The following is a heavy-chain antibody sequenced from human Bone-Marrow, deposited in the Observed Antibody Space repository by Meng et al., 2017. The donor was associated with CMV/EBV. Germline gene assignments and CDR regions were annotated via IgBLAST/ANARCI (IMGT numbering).Heavy chain of an antibody. D-gene: IGHD3-3*01. CDR2: IYYSGST. CDR3: ARDPDFWSGSRLDP. J-gene: IGHJ5*02. V-gene: IGHV4-59*12. CDR1: VGSISSYY. Sequence: GSLRLSCTVSVGSISSYYWSWIRQPPGKGLEWIGYIYYSGSTNYNPSLKSRVTISVDTSKNHFSLKLTSVSAADTAIYFCARDPDFWSGSRLDPWGQGTLVTFSS.